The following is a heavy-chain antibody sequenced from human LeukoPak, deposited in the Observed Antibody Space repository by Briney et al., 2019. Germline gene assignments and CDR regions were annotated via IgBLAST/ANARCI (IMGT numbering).Heavy chain of an antibody. Sequence: SETLSLTCAVYGGSFSGYYWSWIRQPPGKGLEWIGEINHSGSTNYNPSLKSRVTISVDTSKNQFSLKLSSVTAADTAVYYCARVFTPYSSSWYRAFDIWGQGTMVTVSS. CDR2: INHSGST. D-gene: IGHD6-13*01. J-gene: IGHJ3*02. V-gene: IGHV4-34*01. CDR3: ARVFTPYSSSWYRAFDI. CDR1: GGSFSGYY.